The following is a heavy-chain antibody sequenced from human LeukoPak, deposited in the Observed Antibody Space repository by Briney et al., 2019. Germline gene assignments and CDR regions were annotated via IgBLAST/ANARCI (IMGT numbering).Heavy chain of an antibody. CDR2: IYHSGST. CDR3: ARDGNGGQIDY. CDR1: GGSISSGGYS. D-gene: IGHD4-23*01. J-gene: IGHJ4*02. Sequence: SQTLSLTCAVSGGSISSGGYSWSWLRQPPGKGLEWIGYIYHSGSTYYNPSLKSRVTISVDRSKNQFSLKLSSVTAADTAVYYCARDGNGGQIDYWGQGTLVTVSS. V-gene: IGHV4-30-2*01.